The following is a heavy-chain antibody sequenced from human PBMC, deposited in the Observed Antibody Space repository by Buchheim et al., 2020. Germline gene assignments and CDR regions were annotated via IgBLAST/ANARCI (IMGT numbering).Heavy chain of an antibody. V-gene: IGHV3-7*01. D-gene: IGHD1-26*01. CDR3: SKSAAETGSYLKYFQH. CDR2: IKQDGSEK. Sequence: EVQLVESGGGLVQPGGSLRLSCAASGFTFSNYWMSWVRQAPGKGLEWVANIKQDGSEKYYVDSVKGRFTISRDNAKNSLYLQINSLSAADTAVYYCSKSAAETGSYLKYFQHWGQGTL. J-gene: IGHJ1*01. CDR1: GFTFSNYW.